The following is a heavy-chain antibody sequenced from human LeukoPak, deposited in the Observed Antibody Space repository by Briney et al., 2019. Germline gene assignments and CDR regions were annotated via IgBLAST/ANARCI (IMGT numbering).Heavy chain of an antibody. V-gene: IGHV3-21*01. Sequence: PGGSLKLSCAASGFTFSDFAMNWVRQAPGKGLEWVSSITRVSTYTYYSESVQGRSTISRDNHKDLLYLQLNSLRGDDSGIYYCTRDRNDYGDPDAFDIWGQGTVVTVSS. D-gene: IGHD4-17*01. J-gene: IGHJ3*02. CDR1: GFTFSDFA. CDR2: ITRVSTYT. CDR3: TRDRNDYGDPDAFDI.